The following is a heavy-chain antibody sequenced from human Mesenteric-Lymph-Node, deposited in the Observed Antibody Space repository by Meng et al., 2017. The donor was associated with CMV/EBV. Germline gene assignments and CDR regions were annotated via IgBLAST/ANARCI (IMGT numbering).Heavy chain of an antibody. CDR3: ARESAGAPFDS. CDR1: GDSVSNNIAA. Sequence: IAGDSVSNNIAAWNWIRQSQSRGLEGLGRTYYRSKWYNEYTGSLKSRITINPDTSKNQFSLQLNFVTPEDTAVYYCARESAGAPFDSWGQGTLVTVSS. V-gene: IGHV6-1*01. J-gene: IGHJ5*01. CDR2: TYYRSKWYN. D-gene: IGHD1-26*01.